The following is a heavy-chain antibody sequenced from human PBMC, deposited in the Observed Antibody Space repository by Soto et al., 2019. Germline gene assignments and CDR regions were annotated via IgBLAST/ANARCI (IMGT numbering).Heavy chain of an antibody. CDR2: IYYSGST. V-gene: IGHV4-31*03. Sequence: PSETLSLTCTVSGGSISSGGYYWSWIRQHPGKGLEWIGYIYYSGSTYYNPSLKSRVTISVDTSKNQFSLKLSSVTAADTAVYYCARFYCSSTSCYAKWFDPWGQGTLVTAPQ. CDR1: GGSISSGGYY. D-gene: IGHD2-2*01. CDR3: ARFYCSSTSCYAKWFDP. J-gene: IGHJ5*02.